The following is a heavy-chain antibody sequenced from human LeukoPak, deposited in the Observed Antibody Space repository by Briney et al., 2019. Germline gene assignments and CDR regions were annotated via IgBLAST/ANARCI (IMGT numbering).Heavy chain of an antibody. J-gene: IGHJ3*02. V-gene: IGHV3-74*01. CDR1: GFTFSSYW. CDR2: INSDGSST. CDR3: ARYYVFWSGYYSYDAFDI. Sequence: GGSLRLSCAASGFTFSSYWMHWVRQAPGKGLVWVSRINSDGSSTSYADSVKGRFTISRDNAKNTLYLQMNSLRAEDTAVYYCARYYVFWSGYYSYDAFDIWGQGTMVTVSS. D-gene: IGHD3-3*01.